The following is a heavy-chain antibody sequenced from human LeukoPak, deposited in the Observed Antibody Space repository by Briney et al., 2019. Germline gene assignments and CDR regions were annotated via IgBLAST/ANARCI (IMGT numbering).Heavy chain of an antibody. V-gene: IGHV4-30-4*01. Sequence: SETLSLTCTVSGCSISSGDYYWSWIRQPPGKGLEWIGYIYYSGSTYYNPSLKSQVTISVDTSKNQFPLKLTSATAADTAVYYCARGALLWFGELDYWGQGTLVTVSS. D-gene: IGHD3-10*01. CDR2: IYYSGST. CDR1: GCSISSGDYY. CDR3: ARGALLWFGELDY. J-gene: IGHJ4*02.